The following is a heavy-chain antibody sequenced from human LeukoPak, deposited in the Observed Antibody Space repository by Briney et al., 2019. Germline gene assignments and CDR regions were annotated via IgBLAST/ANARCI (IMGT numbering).Heavy chain of an antibody. CDR1: GFTFSSYG. CDR2: ISYDGSNK. CDR3: AKDSHDILTGYSNFAY. J-gene: IGHJ4*02. Sequence: PGGSLRLSCAASGFTFSSYGMHRVRQAPGKGLEGVAVISYDGSNKYYTDSVKGRFTISRDNSKNTLYLQMNSLRAEDTAVYYCAKDSHDILTGYSNFAYWGEGTVLTV. V-gene: IGHV3-30*18. D-gene: IGHD3-9*01.